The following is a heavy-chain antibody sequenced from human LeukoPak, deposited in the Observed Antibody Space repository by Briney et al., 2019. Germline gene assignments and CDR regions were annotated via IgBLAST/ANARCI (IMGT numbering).Heavy chain of an antibody. CDR3: ARRSPGYCSGGSCRLSSWFDP. V-gene: IGHV3-48*01. D-gene: IGHD2-15*01. Sequence: HPGGSLRLSCAASGFTFSSYSMNWVRQAPGKGLEWVSYISSSSSTIYYADSVKGRFTISRDNAKNSLYLQMNSLRAEDTAVYYCARRSPGYCSGGSCRLSSWFDPWGQGTLVTVSS. CDR1: GFTFSSYS. J-gene: IGHJ5*02. CDR2: ISSSSSTI.